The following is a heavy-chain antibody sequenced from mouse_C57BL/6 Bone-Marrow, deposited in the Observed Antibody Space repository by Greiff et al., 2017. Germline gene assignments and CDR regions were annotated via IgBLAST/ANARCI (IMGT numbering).Heavy chain of an antibody. CDR3: TAVDYYYGSSYGFDY. Sequence: EVQRVESGGGLVQPGGSMKLSCVASGFTFSNYWMNWVRQSPEKGLEWVAQIRLKSDNYATHYAESVKGRFTISRDDSKSSVYLQMNNLRAEDTGIYYCTAVDYYYGSSYGFDYWGQGTTLTVSS. CDR1: GFTFSNYW. J-gene: IGHJ2*01. V-gene: IGHV6-3*01. D-gene: IGHD1-1*01. CDR2: IRLKSDNYAT.